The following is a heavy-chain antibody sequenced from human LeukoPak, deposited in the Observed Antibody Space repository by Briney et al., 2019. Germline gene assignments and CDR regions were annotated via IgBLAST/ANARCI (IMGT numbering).Heavy chain of an antibody. CDR1: GGSFSDHY. V-gene: IGHV4-34*01. J-gene: IGHJ5*02. D-gene: IGHD3-22*01. CDR2: INHSGST. Sequence: SETLSLTCAVYGGSFSDHYWSWIRQPPGKGLEWIGEINHSGSTNYNPSLKSRITISVDTSKNRFSLKLSSVTAADTAVYYCARGLVGYYDSSAYYYAQFDPWGQGTLVTVSS. CDR3: ARGLVGYYDSSAYYYAQFDP.